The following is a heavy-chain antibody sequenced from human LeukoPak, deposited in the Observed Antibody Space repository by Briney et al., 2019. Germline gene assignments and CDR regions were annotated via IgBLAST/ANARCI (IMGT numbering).Heavy chain of an antibody. CDR2: ISYDGSNK. D-gene: IGHD4-17*01. J-gene: IGHJ4*02. CDR3: ARLTVTTVGYFDY. Sequence: GGSLRLSCAASGFSFSDAWMSWVRQGPGKGLEWVAVISYDGSNKYYADSVKGRFTISRDNSKNTLYLQMNSLRAEDTAVYYCARLTVTTVGYFDYWGQGTLVTVSS. V-gene: IGHV3-30-3*01. CDR1: GFSFSDAW.